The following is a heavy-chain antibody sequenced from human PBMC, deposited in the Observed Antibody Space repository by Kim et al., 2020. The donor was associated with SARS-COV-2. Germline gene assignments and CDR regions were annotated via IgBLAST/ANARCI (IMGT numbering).Heavy chain of an antibody. CDR3: AREGSGSYNWLDP. D-gene: IGHD3-10*01. Sequence: NYSQNFHGRVTITQDTSATTAYMELRSLTSKDTAVYYCAREGSGSYNWLDPWGQGTLVTVSS. V-gene: IGHV1-3*01. J-gene: IGHJ5*02.